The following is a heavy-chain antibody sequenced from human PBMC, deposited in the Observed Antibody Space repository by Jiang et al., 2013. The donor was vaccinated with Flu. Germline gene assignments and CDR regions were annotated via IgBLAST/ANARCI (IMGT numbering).Heavy chain of an antibody. V-gene: IGHV1-2*04. Sequence: EVKKPGASVKVSXKASGYTFTGYYLHWVRQAPGQGLEWVGWIDPKSGGTKYAQKFQGWVTMTRDTAISTAYMELSRLKSDDTALYYCTRGASVSSTGWYRRWFDPWGQGTLVTVSS. J-gene: IGHJ5*02. CDR2: IDPKSGGT. CDR3: TRGASVSSTGWYRRWFDP. CDR1: GYTFTGYY. D-gene: IGHD6-19*01.